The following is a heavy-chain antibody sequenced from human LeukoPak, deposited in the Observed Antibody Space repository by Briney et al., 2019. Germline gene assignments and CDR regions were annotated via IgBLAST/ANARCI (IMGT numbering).Heavy chain of an antibody. D-gene: IGHD6-19*01. CDR3: AKDQSSSGWFHFASNYYYYGMDV. Sequence: GGSLRLSCAASGFTFSSYAMSWVRQAPGKGLEWVAVISYDGSNKYYADSVKGRFTISRDNSKNTLYLQMNSLRAEDTAVYYCAKDQSSSGWFHFASNYYYYGMDVWGQGTTVTVSS. J-gene: IGHJ6*02. CDR2: ISYDGSNK. V-gene: IGHV3-30*18. CDR1: GFTFSSYA.